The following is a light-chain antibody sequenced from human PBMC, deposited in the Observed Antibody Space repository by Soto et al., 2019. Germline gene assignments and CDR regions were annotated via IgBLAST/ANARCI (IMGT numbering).Light chain of an antibody. J-gene: IGLJ2*01. Sequence: QAVVTQPPSASGTPGQRVTISCSGSSSNIGSNTVNWYQQLPGTAPKLLIYSNNQRPSGCPDRFSGSKSGTSASLAIRGLQSEDEADYYCAAWDSSLHGPVFGGGTKLTVL. CDR1: SSNIGSNT. V-gene: IGLV1-44*01. CDR3: AAWDSSLHGPV. CDR2: SNN.